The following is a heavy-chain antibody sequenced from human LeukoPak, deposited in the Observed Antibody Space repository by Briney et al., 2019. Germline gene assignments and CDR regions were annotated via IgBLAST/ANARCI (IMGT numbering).Heavy chain of an antibody. J-gene: IGHJ4*02. Sequence: GGSLRLSCAASGFTLSHYSMNWVRQAPGKGLEWVSSISSTSSDIYYADSVKGRFTISRDNAKNSLYLQMNTLRAEDTAVYYCARDWAAGYSSTWYQAFYYFDYWGQGTLVTVSS. CDR2: ISSTSSDI. CDR3: ARDWAAGYSSTWYQAFYYFDY. V-gene: IGHV3-21*01. D-gene: IGHD6-13*01. CDR1: GFTLSHYS.